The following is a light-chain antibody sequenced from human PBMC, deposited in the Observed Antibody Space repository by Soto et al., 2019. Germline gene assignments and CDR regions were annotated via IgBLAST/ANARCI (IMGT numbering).Light chain of an antibody. J-gene: IGLJ2*01. CDR3: CSYTSSSSLSVV. V-gene: IGLV2-14*01. Sequence: QSALTQPPSVSGSPGQSITISCTGTSSDVGGYNYVSWYQQHPGKAPKLMIYEVSNRPSGVPNRFSGSKSGNTASLTLSSLPAQDEDDYYYCSYTSSSSLSVVFGGGTKLTVL. CDR2: EVS. CDR1: SSDVGGYNY.